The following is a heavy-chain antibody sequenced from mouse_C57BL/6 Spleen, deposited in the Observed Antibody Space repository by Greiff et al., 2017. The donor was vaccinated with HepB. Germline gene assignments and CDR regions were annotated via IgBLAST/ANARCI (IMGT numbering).Heavy chain of an antibody. J-gene: IGHJ2*01. Sequence: QVQLKESGAELVRPGASVTLSCKASGYTFTDYEMHWVKQTPVHGLEWIGAIDPETGGTAYNQKFKGKAILTADKSSSTAYMELRSLTSEDSAVYYCTRGGLEDYFDYWGQGTTL. V-gene: IGHV1-15*01. CDR1: GYTFTDYE. CDR2: IDPETGGT. CDR3: TRGGLEDYFDY.